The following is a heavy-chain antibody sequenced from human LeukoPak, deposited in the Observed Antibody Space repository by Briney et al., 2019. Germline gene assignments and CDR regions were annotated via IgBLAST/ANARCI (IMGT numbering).Heavy chain of an antibody. CDR2: INPNSGGT. CDR1: GYTFTGYY. Sequence: ASVKVSCKASGYTFTGYYMHWVRQAPGQGLEWMGWINPNSGGTNYAQKLQGRVTMTTDTSTSTAYMELRSLRSDDTAVYYCAREDIAVAGLYYYYMDVWGKGTTVTVSS. D-gene: IGHD6-19*01. J-gene: IGHJ6*03. CDR3: AREDIAVAGLYYYYMDV. V-gene: IGHV1-2*02.